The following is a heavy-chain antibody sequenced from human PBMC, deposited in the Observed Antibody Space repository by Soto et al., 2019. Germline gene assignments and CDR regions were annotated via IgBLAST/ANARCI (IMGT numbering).Heavy chain of an antibody. CDR1: GYSFTSYW. CDR2: IYPGDSDT. Sequence: PGESLKISCKGSGYSFTSYWIGWVRQMPGKGLEWMGIIYPGDSDTRYSPSSQGQVTISADKSISTAYLQWSSLKASDTAMYYCARAPDFWSGYYGMDVWGQGTTVTVSS. CDR3: ARAPDFWSGYYGMDV. V-gene: IGHV5-51*01. J-gene: IGHJ6*02. D-gene: IGHD3-3*01.